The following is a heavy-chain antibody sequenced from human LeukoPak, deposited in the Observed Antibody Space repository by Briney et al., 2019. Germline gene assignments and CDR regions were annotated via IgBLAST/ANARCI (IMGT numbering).Heavy chain of an antibody. CDR1: GDSISPYY. Sequence: PSETLSLTCTVSGDSISPYYWSWIRQTPGKGLEWIGYILYSGTTTNYNPSLKSRVTISVDTSQNQFSLKLSSVTAADTAVYYCARVGDCIDLVYWGQGTLGTGSP. CDR3: ARVGDCIDLVY. V-gene: IGHV4-59*01. CDR2: ILYSGTTT. J-gene: IGHJ4*02. D-gene: IGHD2-21*02.